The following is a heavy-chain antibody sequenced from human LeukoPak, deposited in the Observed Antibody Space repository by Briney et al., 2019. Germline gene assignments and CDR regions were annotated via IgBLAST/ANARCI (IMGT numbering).Heavy chain of an antibody. CDR3: ARHPKRRGYSGYEGAFDI. CDR2: MYYSGST. Sequence: SETLSLTCTVFGGSIRSYYWTWIRQPPGKGLEWIGHMYYSGSTNYNPSLKSRVTISVDTSKNQFSLKLSSVTAADTAVYYCARHPKRRGYSGYEGAFDIWGQGTMVTVSS. CDR1: GGSIRSYY. V-gene: IGHV4-59*08. D-gene: IGHD5-12*01. J-gene: IGHJ3*02.